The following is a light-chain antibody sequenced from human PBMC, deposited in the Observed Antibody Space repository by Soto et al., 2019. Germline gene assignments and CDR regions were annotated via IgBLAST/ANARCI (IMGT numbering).Light chain of an antibody. V-gene: IGKV3-11*01. CDR1: QSVSSY. CDR2: DAS. J-gene: IGKJ5*01. Sequence: EIVLTQSPATLSLSPGERATLSCRASQSVSSYLAWYQQKPGQAPRLLIYDASNRATGIPARFSGSGSGTDFTLTISSLEPEDFATYYCQQYGNPRITFGQGTRLEIK. CDR3: QQYGNPRIT.